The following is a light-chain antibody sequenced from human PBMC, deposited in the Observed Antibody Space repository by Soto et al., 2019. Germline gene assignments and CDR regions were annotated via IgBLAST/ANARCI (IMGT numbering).Light chain of an antibody. Sequence: QSVLTQPPSVSGAPGQRVTISCTGSSSNIGAGYDVHWYQQLPGTAPKLLIYGNSNRPSGVPDRFSGSKSGTSASLAITGLQDEDEADYYCQSYDSSLSRLVFGGGTKLTVL. CDR1: SSNIGAGYD. CDR3: QSYDSSLSRLV. CDR2: GNS. J-gene: IGLJ2*01. V-gene: IGLV1-40*01.